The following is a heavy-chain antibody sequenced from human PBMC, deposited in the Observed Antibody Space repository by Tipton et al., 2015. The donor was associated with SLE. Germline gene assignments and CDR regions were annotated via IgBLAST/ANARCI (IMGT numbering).Heavy chain of an antibody. D-gene: IGHD3-10*01. J-gene: IGHJ6*02. CDR3: ARDLYPYGMEV. V-gene: IGHV3-23*01. CDR2: ISSSGGST. CDR1: GFTFSGHA. Sequence: SLRLSCAASGFTFSGHAMSWVRQAPGKGLEWVSTISSSGGSTYDADSVRGRFTISRDNAEKSLYLQMNGLRAEDTALYYCARDLYPYGMEVWGQGTTVTVSS.